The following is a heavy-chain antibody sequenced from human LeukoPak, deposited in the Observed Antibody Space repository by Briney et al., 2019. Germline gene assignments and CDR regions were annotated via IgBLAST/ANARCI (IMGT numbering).Heavy chain of an antibody. V-gene: IGHV1-69*01. CDR3: ATFPPVVTPFDY. CDR1: GGTFSSYA. Sequence: ASVKVSCKASGGTFSSYAISWVRQAPGQGLEWMGGIIPIFGTANYAQKFQDRVTITADESTSPAYMELSSLRSEDTAVYYCATFPPVVTPFDYWGQGTLVTVSS. CDR2: IIPIFGTA. J-gene: IGHJ4*02. D-gene: IGHD4-23*01.